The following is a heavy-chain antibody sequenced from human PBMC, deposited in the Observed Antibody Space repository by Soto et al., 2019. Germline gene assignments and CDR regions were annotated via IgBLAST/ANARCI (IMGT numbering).Heavy chain of an antibody. J-gene: IGHJ4*02. CDR2: VIPKYDSV. Sequence: QVQLVQSGAEVKKPGSSVKVSCEASGGTSNSYTINWVRQAPGQGLEWIGQVIPKYDSVNYAQRFQGRVSISADKSTNTAYMGLSSLRSEDTALYYCATWRSYSGSYCFDYWGQGTLVSVSS. V-gene: IGHV1-69*06. D-gene: IGHD3-10*01. CDR1: GGTSNSYT. CDR3: ATWRSYSGSYCFDY.